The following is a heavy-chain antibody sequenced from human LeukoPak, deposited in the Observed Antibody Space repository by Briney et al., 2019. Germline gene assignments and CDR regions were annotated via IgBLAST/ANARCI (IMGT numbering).Heavy chain of an antibody. Sequence: PSETLSLTCTVPGYSISSVYYWGWIRQLPGKGLEWIDSIYHSGSTYYNPSLKSRVTISLGTSKNQYSLKLSSVTAADTAVYYCARDLSSSSNYVDGTFDFWGQGTLVTVSS. CDR2: IYHSGST. J-gene: IGHJ3*01. V-gene: IGHV4-38-2*02. D-gene: IGHD4-11*01. CDR3: ARDLSSSSNYVDGTFDF. CDR1: GYSISSVYY.